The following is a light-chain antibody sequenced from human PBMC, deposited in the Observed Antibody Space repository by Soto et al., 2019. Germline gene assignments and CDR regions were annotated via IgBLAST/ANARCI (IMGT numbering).Light chain of an antibody. Sequence: EIVLTQSPATLSLSPGERATLSCRASQSVSSYLAWYQQKPGQAPRLLIYDASNRATGIPARFSGSGSGTDFTLPISSLEPEDFAVYYCQQRRTFGPGTKVEIK. J-gene: IGKJ1*01. CDR2: DAS. V-gene: IGKV3-11*01. CDR1: QSVSSY. CDR3: QQRRT.